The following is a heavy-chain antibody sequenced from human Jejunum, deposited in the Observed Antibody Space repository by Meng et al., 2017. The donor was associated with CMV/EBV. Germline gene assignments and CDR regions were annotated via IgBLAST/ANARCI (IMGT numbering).Heavy chain of an antibody. J-gene: IGHJ6*02. CDR2: ISRGYT. V-gene: IGHV3-21*01. CDR3: ARGSYDFWSGYHDFWRGYLPYGMDV. Sequence: MNRVRQAPGNGLECVSSISRGYTYYADSVKGRLTISGDNAKNSVYLQMNSLRAEDTAVYYCARGSYDFWSGYHDFWRGYLPYGMDVWGQGTTVTVSS. D-gene: IGHD3-3*01.